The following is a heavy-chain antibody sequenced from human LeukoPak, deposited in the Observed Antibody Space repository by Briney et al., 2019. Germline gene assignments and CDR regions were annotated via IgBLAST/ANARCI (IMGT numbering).Heavy chain of an antibody. J-gene: IGHJ4*02. CDR1: GFTFGSYA. D-gene: IGHD3-10*01. CDR2: ISGSGGST. Sequence: PGGSLRLSCAASGFTFGSYAMHWVRQAPGKGLEWVSAISGSGGSTYYADSAKGRFTISRDNSKNTLYLQMNSLRAEDTAVYYCAKYYGSGSYKPYDYWGQGTLVTVSS. V-gene: IGHV3-23*01. CDR3: AKYYGSGSYKPYDY.